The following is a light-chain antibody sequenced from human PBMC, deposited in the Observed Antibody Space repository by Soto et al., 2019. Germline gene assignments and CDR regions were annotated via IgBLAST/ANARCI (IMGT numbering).Light chain of an antibody. CDR3: QSYDRSLSGYV. CDR2: GNA. Sequence: SVLTQPPSLSGAPGQRIIISCTGSSSNIGADYDVHWYKQFPGAAPKLLIYGNANRPSGVPDRISGSKSGTSASLAITGLQAEDEADYYCQSYDRSLSGYVFGTGTKVTVL. J-gene: IGLJ1*01. CDR1: SSNIGADYD. V-gene: IGLV1-40*01.